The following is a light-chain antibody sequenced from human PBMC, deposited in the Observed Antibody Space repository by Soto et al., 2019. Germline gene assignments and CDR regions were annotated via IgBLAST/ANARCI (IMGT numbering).Light chain of an antibody. Sequence: QSVLTQPASVSGSPGQSITISCTGTSSDVGGYNYVSWYQQHPGKAPKLIIYEVSNRPSGVSNRFSGSKSGNTASLTISGLQAEDEADYYCSSLGRVFGGGTKLTVL. CDR1: SSDVGGYNY. V-gene: IGLV2-14*01. CDR3: SSLGRV. J-gene: IGLJ2*01. CDR2: EVS.